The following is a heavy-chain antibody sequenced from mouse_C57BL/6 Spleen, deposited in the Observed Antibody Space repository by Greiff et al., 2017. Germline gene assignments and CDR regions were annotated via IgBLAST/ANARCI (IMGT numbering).Heavy chain of an antibody. CDR3: ARQGYFDY. CDR2: IDPADSYT. J-gene: IGHJ2*01. Sequence: QVQLQQPGAELVRPGTSVKLSCKASGYTFTSYWMHWVKQRPGQGLEWIGVIDPADSYTNYNQTFKGKATLTVDTSSSTAYMQLSSLTSEDAAVYYCARQGYFDYWGQGTTLTVSS. CDR1: GYTFTSYW. V-gene: IGHV1-59*01.